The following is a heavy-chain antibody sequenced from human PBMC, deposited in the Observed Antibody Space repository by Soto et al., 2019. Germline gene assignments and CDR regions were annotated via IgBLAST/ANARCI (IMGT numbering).Heavy chain of an antibody. V-gene: IGHV3-48*02. Sequence: EVQLVESGGGLVQPGGSLRLSCAASGFTFSSYSMNWVRQAPGKGLEWVSYISSSSSTIYYADSVKGRFTISRDNAKNSLYLQMNSLRDEDKAVYYCARVMLWFGELLSGSFDYWGQGTLVTVSS. CDR2: ISSSSSTI. CDR1: GFTFSSYS. D-gene: IGHD3-10*01. CDR3: ARVMLWFGELLSGSFDY. J-gene: IGHJ4*02.